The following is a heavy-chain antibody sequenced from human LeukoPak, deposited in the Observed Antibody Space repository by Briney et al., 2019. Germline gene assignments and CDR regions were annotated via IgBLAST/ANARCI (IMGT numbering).Heavy chain of an antibody. J-gene: IGHJ4*02. D-gene: IGHD3-22*01. CDR2: IYYSGST. CDR1: GGSISSSSYY. V-gene: IGHV4-39*01. CDR3: AAPNGGGYYSAY. Sequence: SGTLPLTCTVSGGSISSSSYYWGWIRQPPGKGLEWIGSIYYSGSTYYNPSLKSRVTISVDTSKNQFSLKLSSVTAADTAVYYCAAPNGGGYYSAYWGQGTLVTVSS.